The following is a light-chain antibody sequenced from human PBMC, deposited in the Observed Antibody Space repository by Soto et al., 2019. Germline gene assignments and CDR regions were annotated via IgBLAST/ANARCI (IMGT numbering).Light chain of an antibody. Sequence: DIVMTQSPDSLAVSLGERATINCKSSQSVLYRSNNKNYLAWYQQKPGQTPKLLINWASTRESGVPERFSGSGSATDFTLTISSLQAEDVAVYYCQQYYTTLALTFGGGTKVDI. V-gene: IGKV4-1*01. J-gene: IGKJ4*01. CDR1: QSVLYRSNNKNY. CDR2: WAS. CDR3: QQYYTTLALT.